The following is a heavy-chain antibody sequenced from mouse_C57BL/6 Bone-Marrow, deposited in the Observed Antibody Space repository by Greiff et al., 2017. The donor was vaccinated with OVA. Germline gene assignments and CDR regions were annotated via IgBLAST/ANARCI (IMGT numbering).Heavy chain of an antibody. D-gene: IGHD1-1*01. J-gene: IGHJ2*01. CDR1: GYTFTSYW. CDR2: IYPGSGST. Sequence: QVQLQQPGAELVKPGASVKMSCKASGYTFTSYWITWVKQRPGQGLEWIGDIYPGSGSTNYNEKFKSKATLTVDTSSSTAYMQLSSLTSEDSAVYYWAYYGSSYGYFDYWGQGTTRTVSS. V-gene: IGHV1-55*01. CDR3: AYYGSSYGYFDY.